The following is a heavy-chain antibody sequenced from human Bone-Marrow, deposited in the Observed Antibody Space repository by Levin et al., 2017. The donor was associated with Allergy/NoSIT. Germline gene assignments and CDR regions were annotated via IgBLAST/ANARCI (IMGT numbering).Heavy chain of an antibody. CDR3: AKGGSYNQDR. CDR1: GFTFSSYW. V-gene: IGHV3-74*01. Sequence: GESLKISCAASGFTFSSYWMHWVRQAPGKGLVWVSRINSDGSSTSHADSVKGRFTISRDNAKNTLYLQMNSLRLEDTAVYYCAKGGSYNQDRWGQGTLVTVSS. J-gene: IGHJ5*02. CDR2: INSDGSST. D-gene: IGHD1-26*01.